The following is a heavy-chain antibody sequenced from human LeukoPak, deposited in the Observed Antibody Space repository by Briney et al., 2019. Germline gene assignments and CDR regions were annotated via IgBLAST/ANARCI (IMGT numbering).Heavy chain of an antibody. V-gene: IGHV3-23*01. Sequence: PGGSLRLSCAASGFTFSSYAMSWVRQAPGKGLEWVSAISGSGGSTYYADSVKGRFTISRDNSKNTLYLQMNSLRAEDTAVYYCAKTYCSGGSCYIDGYFDYWGQGTLVTVSS. CDR3: AKTYCSGGSCYIDGYFDY. D-gene: IGHD2-15*01. CDR2: ISGSGGST. CDR1: GFTFSSYA. J-gene: IGHJ4*02.